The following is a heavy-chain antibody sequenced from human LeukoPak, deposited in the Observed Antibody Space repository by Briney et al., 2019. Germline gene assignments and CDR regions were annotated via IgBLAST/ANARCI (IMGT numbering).Heavy chain of an antibody. CDR2: IYSGGST. CDR3: ARGITMVRGVIISYNWFDP. J-gene: IGHJ5*02. CDR1: GFTFNNYW. D-gene: IGHD3-10*01. Sequence: GGSLRLSCAASGFTFNNYWMNWVRQAPGKGLEWVSVIYSGGSTYYADSVKGRFTISRDNSKNTLYLQMNSLRAEDTAVYYCARGITMVRGVIISYNWFDPWGQGTLVTVSS. V-gene: IGHV3-53*01.